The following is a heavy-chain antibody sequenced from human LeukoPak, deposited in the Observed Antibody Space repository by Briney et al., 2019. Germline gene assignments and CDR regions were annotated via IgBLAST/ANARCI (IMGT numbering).Heavy chain of an antibody. CDR2: INSDGRTT. CDR3: ARSLTYCSSTSCYRYYYYYMDV. J-gene: IGHJ6*03. CDR1: GFTFSNNW. V-gene: IGHV3-74*01. Sequence: GGSLRLSCAASGFTFSNNWMHWVRQAPGKGLVWVSRINSDGRTTTYADSVKGRFTISRDNAKNTLYLQMNSLRAEDTAVYYCARSLTYCSSTSCYRYYYYYMDVWGKGTTVTVSS. D-gene: IGHD2-2*01.